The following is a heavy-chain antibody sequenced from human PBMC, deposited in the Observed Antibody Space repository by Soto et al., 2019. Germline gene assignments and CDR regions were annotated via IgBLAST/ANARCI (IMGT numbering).Heavy chain of an antibody. J-gene: IGHJ6*02. CDR1: GYTFTGYY. CDR2: INPNSGGT. D-gene: IGHD2-2*01. V-gene: IGHV1-2*04. Sequence: ASVKVSCKASGYTFTGYYMHWVRQAPGQGLEWMGWINPNSGGTNYAQKFQGWVTMTRDTSISTAYMELSRLRSDDTAVYYCARDLLGYCSSTSCYAPYYGMDVWGQGTTVTVSS. CDR3: ARDLLGYCSSTSCYAPYYGMDV.